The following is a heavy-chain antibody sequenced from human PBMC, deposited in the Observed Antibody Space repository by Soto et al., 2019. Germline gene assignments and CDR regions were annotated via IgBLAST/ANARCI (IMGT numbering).Heavy chain of an antibody. J-gene: IGHJ4*02. Sequence: GGSLILSCAASGFTFSRFWMHWVRQAPGKGLVWVSRINTDGSSTTYADSVKGRFTISRDNAKNTLYLQMDSLRAEDTGVYYCTRDPGAYSSTWSFYFDSWGQGTLVNVSS. CDR2: INTDGSST. V-gene: IGHV3-74*01. D-gene: IGHD6-13*01. CDR3: TRDPGAYSSTWSFYFDS. CDR1: GFTFSRFW.